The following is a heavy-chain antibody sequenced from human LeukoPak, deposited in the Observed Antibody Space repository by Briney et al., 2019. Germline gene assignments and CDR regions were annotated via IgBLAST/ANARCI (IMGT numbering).Heavy chain of an antibody. CDR1: GFTLGSYW. CDR2: VNTDGSST. J-gene: IGHJ4*02. CDR3: ARVVSRIVGDYGLDFDY. Sequence: GGSLRLSCAVSGFTLGSYWMHWVRQAPGQGLAWVSRVNTDGSSTTYAESVKGRFTISKDNAKNTLYLQMNGLRAEDTAVYYCARVVSRIVGDYGLDFDYWGQGTLVTVSS. V-gene: IGHV3-74*01. D-gene: IGHD4-17*01.